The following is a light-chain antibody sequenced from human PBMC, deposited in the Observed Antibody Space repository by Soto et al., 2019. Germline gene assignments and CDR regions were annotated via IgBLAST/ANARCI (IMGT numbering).Light chain of an antibody. V-gene: IGLV2-8*01. Sequence: QSALTQSPSASGSRGQSVTISCTGTSSDIGGYNSVSWYQQHPGKAPKVMICDVTKRPSGVPDRFSGSKSGNTASLTVSALQAEDEADYYCSSYTDRKNLVFGTGTKVTVL. CDR3: SSYTDRKNLV. J-gene: IGLJ1*01. CDR2: DVT. CDR1: SSDIGGYNS.